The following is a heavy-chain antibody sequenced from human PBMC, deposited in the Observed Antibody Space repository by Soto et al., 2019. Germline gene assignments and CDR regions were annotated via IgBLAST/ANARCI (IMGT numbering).Heavy chain of an antibody. Sequence: DVQLVESGGVVVQPGGSLRLSCAASGFTFDDYTMHWVRQAPGKGLEWVSLINWDGGSTYYADSVKGRFTISRDNSKNSLYLQMNSLRTEDTALYYCAKGSGGTIRGHFDYWGQGTLVTVSS. V-gene: IGHV3-43*01. CDR2: INWDGGST. D-gene: IGHD1-26*01. CDR1: GFTFDDYT. J-gene: IGHJ4*02. CDR3: AKGSGGTIRGHFDY.